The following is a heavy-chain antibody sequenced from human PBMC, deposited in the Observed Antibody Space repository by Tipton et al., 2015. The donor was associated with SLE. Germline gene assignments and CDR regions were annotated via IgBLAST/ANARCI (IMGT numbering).Heavy chain of an antibody. Sequence: LRLSCTVSGGSISSSSYYWGWIRQPPGKGLEWIGSIYYSGSTYYNPSLKSRVTISVDTSKNQFSLKLSSVTAADTAVYYCARVGDVNVVPSRSDRPFDSCGRGFLVTVSS. CDR1: GGSISSSSYY. CDR3: ARVGDVNVVPSRSDRPFDS. V-gene: IGHV4-39*07. J-gene: IGHJ4*02. CDR2: IYYSGST. D-gene: IGHD2-21*02.